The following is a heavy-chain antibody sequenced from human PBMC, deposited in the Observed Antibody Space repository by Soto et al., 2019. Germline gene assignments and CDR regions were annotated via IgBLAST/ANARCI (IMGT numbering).Heavy chain of an antibody. CDR2: INHSGST. CDR3: ARDKITGLLDY. V-gene: IGHV4-34*01. D-gene: IGHD2-8*02. CDR1: GGSFSGYY. Sequence: QVQLQQWGAGLLKPSETLSLTCAVYGGSFSGYYWTWIRQPPGTGLEWIGEINHSGSTNYNPSLKSRVNIAVDTSKNQFSLKLTSVTAAATAVYYCARDKITGLLDYWGQGTLVTVSS. J-gene: IGHJ4*02.